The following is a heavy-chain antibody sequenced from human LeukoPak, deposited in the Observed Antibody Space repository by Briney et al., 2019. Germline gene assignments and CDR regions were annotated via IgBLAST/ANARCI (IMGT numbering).Heavy chain of an antibody. D-gene: IGHD6-13*01. CDR3: ARDRSRYSSSWYVGYFDL. Sequence: TGGSLRFSCAASGFTFSSYAMHWVRQAPGKGRRGVAVISYDGSNKYYADSVKGRFTISRDNSKNTLYLQMNSLRAEDTAVYYCARDRSRYSSSWYVGYFDLWGRGTLVTVSS. CDR2: ISYDGSNK. J-gene: IGHJ2*01. CDR1: GFTFSSYA. V-gene: IGHV3-30*04.